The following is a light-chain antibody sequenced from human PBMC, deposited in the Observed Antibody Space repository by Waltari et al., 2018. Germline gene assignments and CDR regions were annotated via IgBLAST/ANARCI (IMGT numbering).Light chain of an antibody. J-gene: IGLJ2*01. Sequence: QSALTQPASVSGSPGQSITLPCPGTNSDIGGFDYVPWYQQHPGKVPKLLIHDVSSRPSGVSNRFSGSKSGNTAALTISGLRAEDEAHYYCSSFSRSASEVIFGGGTRVTVL. CDR1: NSDIGGFDY. CDR3: SSFSRSASEVI. V-gene: IGLV2-14*03. CDR2: DVS.